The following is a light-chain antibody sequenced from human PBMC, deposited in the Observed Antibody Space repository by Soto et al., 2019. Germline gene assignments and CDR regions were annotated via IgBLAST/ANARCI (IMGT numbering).Light chain of an antibody. CDR3: QQYNHNRT. V-gene: IGKV1-5*01. J-gene: IGKJ1*01. Sequence: DIQMTQSPSTLFSPFGDRVTITCRASQNISRWLAWYQQKPGKAPKLLIFDASDLGSGVPSRFSGSGSGTEFTLTINSMKPDDFATYYCQQYNHNRTFCQGTKVDIK. CDR1: QNISRW. CDR2: DAS.